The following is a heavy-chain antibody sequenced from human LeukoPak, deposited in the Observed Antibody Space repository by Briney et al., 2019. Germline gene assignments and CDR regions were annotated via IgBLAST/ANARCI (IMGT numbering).Heavy chain of an antibody. CDR3: ARDDYDIVTGYYSMYSYGVDV. V-gene: IGHV3-48*03. D-gene: IGHD3-9*01. Sequence: GGSLRLSCEASGFTFSSYEMNWVRQAPGKGLEWISYISSGGMTIYYADSVRGRFTVSRDNTRNSLFLQMNSLRAEDTAVYFCARDDYDIVTGYYSMYSYGVDVWGQGTAVTVSS. CDR2: ISSGGMTI. CDR1: GFTFSSYE. J-gene: IGHJ6*02.